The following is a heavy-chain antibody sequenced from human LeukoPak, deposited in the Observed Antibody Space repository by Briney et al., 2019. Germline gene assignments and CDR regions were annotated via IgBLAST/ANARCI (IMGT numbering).Heavy chain of an antibody. V-gene: IGHV3-23*01. CDR2: ISGSGGST. J-gene: IGHJ4*02. CDR3: VRDRGWYHFDL. CDR1: GFTFSSYD. D-gene: IGHD3-10*01. Sequence: GGSLRLSCAASGFTFSSYDLSWVRQAPGKGLEWVSSISGSGGSTVYADSVKGRFTISRDNSKNTVYLQMNSLTIEDTAVYYCVRDRGWYHFDLWGQGTLVTVSS.